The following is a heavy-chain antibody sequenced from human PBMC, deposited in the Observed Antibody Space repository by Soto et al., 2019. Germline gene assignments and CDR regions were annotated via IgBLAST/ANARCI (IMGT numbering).Heavy chain of an antibody. V-gene: IGHV3-15*01. CDR3: TTDRHEAAAGTFDY. D-gene: IGHD6-13*01. CDR1: GFTFSNAW. J-gene: IGHJ4*02. CDR2: IKSKTDGGTT. Sequence: GGSLRLSCAASGFTFSNAWMSWVRQAPGKGLEWVGRIKSKTDGGTTDYAAPVKGRFTISRDDSKNTLYLQMNSLKTEDTAVYYCTTDRHEAAAGTFDYWGQGTLVTVSS.